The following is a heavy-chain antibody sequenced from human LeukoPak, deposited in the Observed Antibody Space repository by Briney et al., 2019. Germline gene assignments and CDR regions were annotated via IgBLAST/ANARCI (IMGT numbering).Heavy chain of an antibody. Sequence: GGSLRLSCAASGFTFSSYWMSWVRQAPGKGLEWVANIKQDGSEKYYVDSVKGRFTISRDNAKNSLYLQMNSLRADDTAVYYCARIIGITGTDWFDPWGQGTLVTVSS. CDR1: GFTFSSYW. CDR2: IKQDGSEK. D-gene: IGHD1-20*01. CDR3: ARIIGITGTDWFDP. J-gene: IGHJ5*02. V-gene: IGHV3-7*03.